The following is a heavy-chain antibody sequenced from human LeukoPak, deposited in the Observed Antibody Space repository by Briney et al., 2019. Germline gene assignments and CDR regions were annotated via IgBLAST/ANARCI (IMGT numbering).Heavy chain of an antibody. CDR3: AKDGKNYFDY. CDR2: ISWDGGST. J-gene: IGHJ4*02. V-gene: IGHV3-43*01. CDR1: GYTFDHYT. Sequence: GGSLRLSCAASGYTFDHYTMHWVRQAPGKGLEWVSLISWDGGSTYYADSVKGRFTISRDNSKNSLSLQMNSLRAEDTALYYCAKDGKNYFDYWGQGTLVTVSS.